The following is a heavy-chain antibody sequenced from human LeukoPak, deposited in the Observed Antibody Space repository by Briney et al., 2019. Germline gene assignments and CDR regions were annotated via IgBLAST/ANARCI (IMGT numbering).Heavy chain of an antibody. V-gene: IGHV4-34*01. Sequence: PSETLSHTCAVYGGSFSGYYWNWIRQPPGKGLEWIGEINHSGSTSDNPSLKSRVTISVDTSKNQFSLKLSSVTAADTAVYYCASKYYDFWSGARESFDYWGQGTLVTVSS. CDR1: GGSFSGYY. CDR2: INHSGST. CDR3: ASKYYDFWSGARESFDY. D-gene: IGHD3-3*01. J-gene: IGHJ4*02.